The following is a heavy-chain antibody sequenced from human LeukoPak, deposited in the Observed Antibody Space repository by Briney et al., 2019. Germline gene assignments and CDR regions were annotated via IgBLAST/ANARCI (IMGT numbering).Heavy chain of an antibody. V-gene: IGHV1-69*13. Sequence: VASVKVSCKASGYTFTSYGISWVRQAPGQGLEWMGGIIPIFGTANYAQKFQGRVTITADESTSTAYMELSSLRSEDTAVYYWARGREYRDWFDPWGQGTLVTVSS. J-gene: IGHJ5*02. CDR2: IIPIFGTA. CDR1: GYTFTSYG. CDR3: ARGREYRDWFDP. D-gene: IGHD6-6*01.